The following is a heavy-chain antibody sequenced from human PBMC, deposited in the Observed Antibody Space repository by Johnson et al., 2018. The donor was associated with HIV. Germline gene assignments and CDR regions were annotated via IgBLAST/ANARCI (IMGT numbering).Heavy chain of an antibody. Sequence: VQLVESGGGLVQPGGSRRLSCAASGFIFSVYWMTWVRQAPGKGLEWVANIKQDGSEKYYVDSVKDRFTISRDNAKDTLYLRMTNLRAEDTALYYCARSASKYDAFDVCGQGTVVTVSS. V-gene: IGHV3-7*01. CDR1: GFIFSVYW. J-gene: IGHJ3*01. CDR2: IKQDGSEK. CDR3: ARSASKYDAFDV.